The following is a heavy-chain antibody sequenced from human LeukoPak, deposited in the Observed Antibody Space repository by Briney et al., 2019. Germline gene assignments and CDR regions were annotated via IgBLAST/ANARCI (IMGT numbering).Heavy chain of an antibody. CDR2: ISYDGSNE. Sequence: PGRSLRLSCAASGFTFSRYAMHWVRQAPGKGLEWVAVISYDGSNEYYADSVEGRFTISGDSSENTLYLQMNSLRVEDTAVYYCARVGYYSSGPFSYFDYWGQGTLVTVSS. J-gene: IGHJ4*02. V-gene: IGHV3-30-3*01. CDR1: GFTFSRYA. CDR3: ARVGYYSSGPFSYFDY. D-gene: IGHD3-10*01.